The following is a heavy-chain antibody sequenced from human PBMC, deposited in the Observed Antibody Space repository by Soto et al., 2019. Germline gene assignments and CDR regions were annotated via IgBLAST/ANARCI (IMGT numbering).Heavy chain of an antibody. CDR1: GFTFSSYW. CDR3: ARDPGYRVWFGEAHYFDY. Sequence: PLGVLRLSCAASGFTFSSYWMSWVRQAPGKGLEWVANIKQDGSEKYYVDSVKGRFTISRDNAKNSLYLQMNSLRAEDTAVYYCARDPGYRVWFGEAHYFDYWGQGTLVTVSS. J-gene: IGHJ4*02. V-gene: IGHV3-7*03. CDR2: IKQDGSEK. D-gene: IGHD3-10*01.